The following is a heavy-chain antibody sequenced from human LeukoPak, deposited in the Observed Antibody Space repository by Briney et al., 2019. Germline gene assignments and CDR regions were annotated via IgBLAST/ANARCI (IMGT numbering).Heavy chain of an antibody. CDR1: GYSFTSYW. D-gene: IGHD3-10*01. CDR3: ATGRGITMVRGVVYYYYGMDV. Sequence: GESLQISCKGSGYSFTSYWIGWVRQMPGKGLEWMGIIYPGDSDTRYSPSFQGQVTISADKSISTAYLQWSSLKASDTAMYYCATGRGITMVRGVVYYYYGMDVWGQGTTVTVSS. CDR2: IYPGDSDT. V-gene: IGHV5-51*01. J-gene: IGHJ6*02.